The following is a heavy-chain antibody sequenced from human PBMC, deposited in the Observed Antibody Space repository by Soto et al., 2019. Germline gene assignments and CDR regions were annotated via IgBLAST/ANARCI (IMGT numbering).Heavy chain of an antibody. J-gene: IGHJ4*02. CDR2: IYYSGIT. D-gene: IGHD3-22*01. CDR1: GGSISSYY. Sequence: SETLSLTCTVSGGSISSYYWSWIRQPPGKGLEWIGYIYYSGITNYNPSLKSRVTISVDTSKNQFSLKLSSVTAADTAVYYYDSTGYHFDYWGQGTLVTVSS. CDR3: DSTGYHFDY. V-gene: IGHV4-59*01.